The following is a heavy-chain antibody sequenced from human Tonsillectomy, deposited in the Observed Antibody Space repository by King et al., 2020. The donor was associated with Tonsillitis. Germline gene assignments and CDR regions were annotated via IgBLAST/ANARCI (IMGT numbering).Heavy chain of an antibody. CDR1: GFTFSSYA. CDR2: ISGSGGST. CDR3: AKGEGKRWLQLYSYFDY. V-gene: IGHV3-23*04. Sequence: VQLVESGGGLVQPGGSLRLSCAASGFTFSSYAMSWVRQAPGKGLEWVSAISGSGGSTYYADSVKGRFTISRDNSKNKLYLQMNSLRAEDTAVYYCAKGEGKRWLQLYSYFDYWGQGTLVTVSS. J-gene: IGHJ4*02. D-gene: IGHD5-24*01.